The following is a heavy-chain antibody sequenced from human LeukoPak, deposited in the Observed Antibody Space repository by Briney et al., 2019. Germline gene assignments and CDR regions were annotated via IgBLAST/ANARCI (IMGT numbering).Heavy chain of an antibody. CDR3: ASHRGDYATGYFDY. Sequence: PGRSLRLSCAASGLTFRNYGMHWVRQAPGKWLEWVAIISYDGSNKYYADSVRGRFTISKDNSQNTLYLQMNSLRAEDTAVYYCASHRGDYATGYFDYWGQGTLVTVSS. CDR1: GLTFRNYG. V-gene: IGHV3-30*03. J-gene: IGHJ4*02. D-gene: IGHD1-1*01. CDR2: ISYDGSNK.